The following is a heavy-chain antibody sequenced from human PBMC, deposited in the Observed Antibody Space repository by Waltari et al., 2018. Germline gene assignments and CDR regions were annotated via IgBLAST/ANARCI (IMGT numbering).Heavy chain of an antibody. D-gene: IGHD4-17*01. V-gene: IGHV1-18*01. Sequence: QVQLVQSGAEVKKPGASVKVSCKASGYTFTSYGISWVRQAPGQGLEWMGWISAYNGNTNYAQKLKGRVTMTTDTSTSTAYMELRSLRSDDTAVYYCARVEEVDYGDFYWYFDLWGRGTLVTVSS. CDR2: ISAYNGNT. CDR1: GYTFTSYG. CDR3: ARVEEVDYGDFYWYFDL. J-gene: IGHJ2*01.